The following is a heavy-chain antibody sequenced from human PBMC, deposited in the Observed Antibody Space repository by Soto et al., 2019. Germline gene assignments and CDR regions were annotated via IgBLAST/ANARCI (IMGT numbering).Heavy chain of an antibody. CDR3: ARGEQYSGRIFDY. CDR1: GDSVSSNSAG. Sequence: HAQTLSLTCAITGDSVSSNSAGWSWVRQSPSRGLEWLGRTYYRSKWYYEYAVSVRGRITINPDTSKNQYSLQLNSVTPEDTAVYFCARGEQYSGRIFDYWGQRTLVTVSS. J-gene: IGHJ4*01. D-gene: IGHD1-26*01. V-gene: IGHV6-1*01. CDR2: TYYRSKWYY.